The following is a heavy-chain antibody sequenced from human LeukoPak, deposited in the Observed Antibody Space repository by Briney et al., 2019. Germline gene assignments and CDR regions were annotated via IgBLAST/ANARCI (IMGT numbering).Heavy chain of an antibody. CDR3: ARDIAAAGPGDY. Sequence: GGSLRLSCAASGFTFSSYSMNRVRQAPGKGLEWVSSISSSSSYIYYADSVKGRFTISRDNAKNSLYLQMNSLRAEDTAVYYCARDIAAAGPGDYWGQGTLVTVSS. CDR2: ISSSSSYI. D-gene: IGHD6-13*01. CDR1: GFTFSSYS. V-gene: IGHV3-21*01. J-gene: IGHJ4*02.